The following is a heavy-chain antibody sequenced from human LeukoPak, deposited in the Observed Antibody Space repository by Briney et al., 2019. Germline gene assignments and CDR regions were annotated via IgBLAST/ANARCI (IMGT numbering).Heavy chain of an antibody. D-gene: IGHD6-13*01. CDR3: ARIIAAAGGAYYYYYYMDV. CDR2: MNPNSGNT. J-gene: IGHJ6*03. CDR1: GYTFTGYY. V-gene: IGHV1-8*02. Sequence: ASVKVSCKASGYTFTGYYMHWVRQAPGQGLEWMGWMNPNSGNTGYAQKFQGRVTMTRNTSISTAYMELSSLRSEDTAVYYCARIIAAAGGAYYYYYYMDVWGKGTTVTVSS.